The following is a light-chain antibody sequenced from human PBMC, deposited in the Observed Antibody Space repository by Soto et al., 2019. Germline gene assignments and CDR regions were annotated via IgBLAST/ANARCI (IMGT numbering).Light chain of an antibody. CDR1: QSVSSY. Sequence: EIVLTHSPATLSLSPGERATLSCRASQSVSSYLAWYQQKPGQAPRLLIYDASNRATGIPARFSGSGSGTEFTLNISSLEPDDFAVYYSQQRSNWPTVGQGTKVDIK. V-gene: IGKV3-11*01. J-gene: IGKJ1*01. CDR2: DAS. CDR3: QQRSNWPT.